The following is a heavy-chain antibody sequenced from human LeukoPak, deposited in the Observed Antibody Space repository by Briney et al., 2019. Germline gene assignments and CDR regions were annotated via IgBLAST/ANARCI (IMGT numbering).Heavy chain of an antibody. CDR3: AKAGLCSGDSCYYFDY. D-gene: IGHD2-15*01. Sequence: KSGGSLRLSCAASGFTFSNAWMSWVRQAPGKGLEWVGRIKSRTDGGTTDYAAPVKGRFTISRDDSKNTLYLQMNRLRAEDTAIYYCAKAGLCSGDSCYYFDYWGQGTLVTVSS. CDR1: GFTFSNAW. V-gene: IGHV3-15*01. J-gene: IGHJ4*02. CDR2: IKSRTDGGTT.